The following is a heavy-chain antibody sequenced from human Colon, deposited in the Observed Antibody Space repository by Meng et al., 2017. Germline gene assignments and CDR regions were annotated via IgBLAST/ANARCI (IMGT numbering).Heavy chain of an antibody. CDR1: GYTFTGYY. V-gene: IGHV1-2*06. D-gene: IGHD6-13*01. CDR2: INPNSGGT. J-gene: IGHJ5*02. CDR3: ARWSSSWYVNWFDP. Sequence: ASVKVSCKASGYTFTGYYMHWVRQAPGQGLEWMGRINPNSGGTNYAKKFQGRVTMTRDTSISTAYMELSRLRSDDTAVYYCARWSSSWYVNWFDPWGQGTLVTVSS.